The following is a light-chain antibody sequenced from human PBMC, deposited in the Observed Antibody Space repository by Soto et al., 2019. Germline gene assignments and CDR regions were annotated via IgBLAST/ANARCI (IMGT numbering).Light chain of an antibody. CDR3: QQYGISPNT. CDR1: QSVSSGY. Sequence: DIVLTQSPGTLSLSPGERATLSCSASQSVSSGYLAWYQLKPGQAPRLLIYGASTRATGIPDRFRGSGSGTDFTLTISRLEPEDFAVYFCQQYGISPNTFGQGTKFEIK. CDR2: GAS. V-gene: IGKV3-20*01. J-gene: IGKJ2*01.